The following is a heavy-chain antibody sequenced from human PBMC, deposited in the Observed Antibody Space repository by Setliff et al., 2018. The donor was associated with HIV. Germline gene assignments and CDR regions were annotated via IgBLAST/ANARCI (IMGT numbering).Heavy chain of an antibody. Sequence: GASVKVSCKASGYTFTSYYMHWVRQAPGQGLEWMGRINPNSGGTNYAQQFQGRVTMTRDTSISTAYMELSRLRSDDTAVYYCAIIAVAGTKPFDYWGQGTLVTVSS. D-gene: IGHD6-19*01. CDR3: AIIAVAGTKPFDY. CDR2: INPNSGGT. V-gene: IGHV1-2*06. CDR1: GYTFTSYY. J-gene: IGHJ4*02.